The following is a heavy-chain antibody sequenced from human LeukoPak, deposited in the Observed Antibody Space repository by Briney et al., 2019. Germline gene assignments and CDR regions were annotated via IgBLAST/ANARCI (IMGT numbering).Heavy chain of an antibody. V-gene: IGHV3-74*01. D-gene: IGHD6-13*01. CDR1: GFTFSTYW. CDR2: VNGDGSST. Sequence: PGGSLRLSCAASGFTFSTYWMHWVRQAPGKGLVRVSRVNGDGSSTNYADSVKGRFAISRDNAKNTPYLQMNSLRAEDTAVYYCARDGIAAVDFDYWGQGILVTVSS. CDR3: ARDGIAAVDFDY. J-gene: IGHJ4*02.